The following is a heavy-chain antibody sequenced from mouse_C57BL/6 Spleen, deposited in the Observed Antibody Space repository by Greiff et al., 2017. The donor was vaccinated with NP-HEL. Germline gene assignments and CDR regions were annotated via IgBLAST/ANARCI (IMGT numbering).Heavy chain of an antibody. J-gene: IGHJ4*01. CDR2: INPSTGGT. V-gene: IGHV1-43*01. Sequence: VQLQQSGPELVKPGASVKISCKASGYSFTGYYMHWVKQSSEKSLEWIGEINPSTGGTSYNQKFKGKATLTVDKSSSTAYMQLKSLTSEDSAVYYCARLVYCGNLCAMDYWGQGASVTVSS. D-gene: IGHD2-1*01. CDR1: GYSFTGYY. CDR3: ARLVYCGNLCAMDY.